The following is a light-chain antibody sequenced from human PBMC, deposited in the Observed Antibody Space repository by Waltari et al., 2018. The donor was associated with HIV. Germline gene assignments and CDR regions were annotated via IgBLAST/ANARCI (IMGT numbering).Light chain of an antibody. V-gene: IGLV1-44*01. Sequence: QSVLTQPPSASGTPGQRVTISCSGSNSNIGSNTVNWYQQLPGTAPKLLLYSNNHRPSGVPDRFSGSKSGTSASLAISGLQSEDEADYYCAAWDGSLNGRVFGGGTKLTVL. CDR3: AAWDGSLNGRV. CDR2: SNN. J-gene: IGLJ3*02. CDR1: NSNIGSNT.